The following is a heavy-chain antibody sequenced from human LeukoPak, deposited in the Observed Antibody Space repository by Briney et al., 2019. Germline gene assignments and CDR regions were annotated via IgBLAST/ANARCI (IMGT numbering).Heavy chain of an antibody. Sequence: ASVKVSCKASGYTFTGYYMHWVRQVPGQGLEWMGWINPNSGGTNYVQKFQGRVTMTRDTSISTAYMELSRLRSDDTAVYYCARDRNSYSSGWQNWFEPWGQGTLVTVSS. J-gene: IGHJ5*02. D-gene: IGHD6-19*01. CDR3: ARDRNSYSSGWQNWFEP. CDR2: INPNSGGT. CDR1: GYTFTGYY. V-gene: IGHV1-2*02.